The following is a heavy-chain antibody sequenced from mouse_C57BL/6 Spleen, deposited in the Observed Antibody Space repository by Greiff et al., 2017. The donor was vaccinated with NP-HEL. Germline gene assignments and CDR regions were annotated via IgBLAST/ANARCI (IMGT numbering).Heavy chain of an antibody. CDR1: GYTFTDYY. D-gene: IGHD2-1*01. CDR3: ARGGGNVFAY. Sequence: EVKLQQSGPELVKPGASVKISCKASGYTFTDYYMNWVKQSHGKSLEWIGDINPNNGGTSYNQKFKGKATLTVDKSSSTAYMELRSLTSEDSAVYYCARGGGNVFAYWGQGTLVTVSA. V-gene: IGHV1-26*01. J-gene: IGHJ3*01. CDR2: INPNNGGT.